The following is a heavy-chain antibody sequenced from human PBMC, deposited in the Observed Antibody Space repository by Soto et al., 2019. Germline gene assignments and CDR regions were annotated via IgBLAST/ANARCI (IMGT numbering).Heavy chain of an antibody. CDR1: GYTFTSYY. Sequence: ASVKVSCKASGYTFTSYYMHWVRQAPGQGLEWMGIINPSGGSTSYAQKFQGRVTMTRDTSTSTVYMELSSLRSEDTAVYYCARDSAAYYDYYYYMDGWGKGTTVTVSS. V-gene: IGHV1-46*01. CDR3: ARDSAAYYDYYYYMDG. D-gene: IGHD6-25*01. CDR2: INPSGGST. J-gene: IGHJ6*03.